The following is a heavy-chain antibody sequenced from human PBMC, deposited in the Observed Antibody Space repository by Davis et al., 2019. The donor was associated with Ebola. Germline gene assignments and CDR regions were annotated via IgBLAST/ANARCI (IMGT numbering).Heavy chain of an antibody. CDR3: ASDSGVEYFQH. CDR1: GFTFSTCT. CDR2: ISSSSRYI. J-gene: IGHJ1*01. Sequence: GESLKISCAASGFTFSTCTLNWVRQAPGKGLEWVSSISSSSRYIYYADSVKGRFTISRDNAKNSLYLQMNSLRAEDTAIYHCASDSGVEYFQHWGQGTRVTVSS. V-gene: IGHV3-21*06. D-gene: IGHD1-26*01.